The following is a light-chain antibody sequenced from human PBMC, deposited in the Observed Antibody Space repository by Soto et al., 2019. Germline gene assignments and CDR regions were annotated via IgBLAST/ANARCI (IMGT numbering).Light chain of an antibody. CDR2: SNN. CDR3: GAWDESLNGWV. CDR1: SSNIGSNT. V-gene: IGLV1-44*01. J-gene: IGLJ3*02. Sequence: QSVLTQPPSASGTPGQRVTISCSGSSSNIGSNTVNWYQQLPGTAPKLLMYSNNQRPSGVPDRFSGSKSGTSASLAISGLQSEDEADYYCGAWDESLNGWVFGGGTKLTVL.